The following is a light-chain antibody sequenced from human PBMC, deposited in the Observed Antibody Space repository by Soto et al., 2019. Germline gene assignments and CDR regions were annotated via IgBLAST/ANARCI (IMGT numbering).Light chain of an antibody. J-gene: IGKJ4*01. Sequence: EVVVTQSPVTLALSPGERATLSCRTSQSVDIYVAWYQQRPGQAPRLLIYDSSNRAPGIPARFSGSGSGTDFTLTISSIEPEDLAVYYCQQRKFWPPLTFGGGTKVEIK. CDR1: QSVDIY. CDR2: DSS. V-gene: IGKV3-11*01. CDR3: QQRKFWPPLT.